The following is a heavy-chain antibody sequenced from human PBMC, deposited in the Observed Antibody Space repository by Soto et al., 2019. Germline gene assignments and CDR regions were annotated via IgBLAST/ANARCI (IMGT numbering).Heavy chain of an antibody. CDR2: IYYSGST. CDR1: GGSISSGGYY. CDR3: ARVGDGVYAMTVDI. V-gene: IGHV4-31*03. J-gene: IGHJ3*02. Sequence: QVKLQESGPGLVKPSQTLSLTCTVSGGSISSGGYYWSWIRQHPGKGLEWIGYIYYSGSTYYNPSLKSRVTISVDTSKNQFSPKLSSVTAADTAVYYCARVGDGVYAMTVDIWGQGTMVTVSS. D-gene: IGHD2-8*01.